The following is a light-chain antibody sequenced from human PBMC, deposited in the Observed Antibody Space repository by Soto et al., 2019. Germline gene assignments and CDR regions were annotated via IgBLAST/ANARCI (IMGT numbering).Light chain of an antibody. V-gene: IGKV3-20*01. CDR2: GAS. J-gene: IGKJ1*01. Sequence: EIVLTQSPGTLSLSPGERATLSCRASQSVAKNFLAWYQRKPGQAPRLLIYGASTRATDIPDRFSGSGSGTDFPLTISRLEPEDFAVYYCQQYSFVPLTFGQGTKVELK. CDR3: QQYSFVPLT. CDR1: QSVAKNF.